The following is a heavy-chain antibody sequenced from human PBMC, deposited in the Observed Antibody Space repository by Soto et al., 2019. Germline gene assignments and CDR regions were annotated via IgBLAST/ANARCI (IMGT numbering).Heavy chain of an antibody. CDR3: ARDRVKVAGYPYLF. V-gene: IGHV1-18*01. D-gene: IGHD6-19*01. CDR1: GYTFTSYG. Sequence: ASVKVSCKASGYTFTSYGISWVRQAPGQGLEWMGWISAYNGNTNYAQKLQGRVTMTTDTSASTAYMELRSLRSDDTAVYYCARDRVKVAGYPYLFWGQGTLVTVSS. J-gene: IGHJ4*02. CDR2: ISAYNGNT.